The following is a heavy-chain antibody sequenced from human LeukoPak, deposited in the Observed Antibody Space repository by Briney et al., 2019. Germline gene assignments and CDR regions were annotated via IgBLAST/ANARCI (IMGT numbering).Heavy chain of an antibody. Sequence: GGSLRLSCAGSGFNFGEYAMTWFRQAPGKGLEWVGYIRSELYGGTPEYAASVKDRFIISRDDSKSILYLQMNSLKTEDTAIYFCTRGVGYWGQGTLVTVST. D-gene: IGHD1-26*01. CDR1: GFNFGEYA. CDR2: IRSELYGGTP. V-gene: IGHV3-49*03. CDR3: TRGVGY. J-gene: IGHJ4*02.